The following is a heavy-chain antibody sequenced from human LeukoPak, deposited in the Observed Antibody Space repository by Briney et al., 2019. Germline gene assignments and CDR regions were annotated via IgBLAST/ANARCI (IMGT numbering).Heavy chain of an antibody. CDR2: IKSKTDGGTT. Sequence: GGSLRLSCAASGFTFSNAWMSWVRQAPGKGLEWVGRIKSKTDGGTTVYAAPVKGRFTISRDDSKNTLYLQMNSLKTEDTAVYYCTTVFEQLVPPFDYWGQGTLVTVSS. CDR3: TTVFEQLVPPFDY. CDR1: GFTFSNAW. V-gene: IGHV3-15*01. J-gene: IGHJ4*02. D-gene: IGHD6-6*01.